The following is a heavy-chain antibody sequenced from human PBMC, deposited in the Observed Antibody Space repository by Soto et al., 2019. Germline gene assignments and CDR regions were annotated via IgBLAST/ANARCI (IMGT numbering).Heavy chain of an antibody. CDR3: VRSPWRFFDL. Sequence: SETLSLTCNVSGGSMKSYYWSWIRQPPNKGLEWMGYVYYSGTTRYNPSLKSRVSLSVDTANNQFSLRLTSVTAADTAVYFCVRSPWRFFDLWGQGALVTVSS. D-gene: IGHD1-1*01. J-gene: IGHJ4*02. V-gene: IGHV4-59*12. CDR2: VYYSGTT. CDR1: GGSMKSYY.